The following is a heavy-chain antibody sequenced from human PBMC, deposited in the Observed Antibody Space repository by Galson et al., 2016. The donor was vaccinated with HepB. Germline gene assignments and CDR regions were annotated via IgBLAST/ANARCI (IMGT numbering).Heavy chain of an antibody. D-gene: IGHD3-22*01. V-gene: IGHV3-23*01. CDR2: ITTGGDST. CDR3: ATLVPRHYDSSWTGDLDL. Sequence: SLRLSCAAVEFAFSNYAMTWVRQAPGKGLEWVSTITTGGDSTYHADSVKGRFTISRENSRNTLYLQMISLRAEDTAVYFCATLVPRHYDSSWTGDLDLWGQGTLVTVSS. CDR1: EFAFSNYA. J-gene: IGHJ5*02.